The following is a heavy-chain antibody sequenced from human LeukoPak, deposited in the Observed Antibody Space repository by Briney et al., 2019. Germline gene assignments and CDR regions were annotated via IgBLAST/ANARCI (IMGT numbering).Heavy chain of an antibody. J-gene: IGHJ5*02. Sequence: PSETLSLTCTVSGDSISGYYWSWIRQPPGKGLESIGYIYYSGSTNYNPSLKSRVTISVDTSKNQFSLKLSSVTAADTAVYYCARGRDYYDSSGSRNFDPWGQGTLVTVSS. CDR2: IYYSGST. CDR1: GDSISGYY. V-gene: IGHV4-59*01. D-gene: IGHD3-22*01. CDR3: ARGRDYYDSSGSRNFDP.